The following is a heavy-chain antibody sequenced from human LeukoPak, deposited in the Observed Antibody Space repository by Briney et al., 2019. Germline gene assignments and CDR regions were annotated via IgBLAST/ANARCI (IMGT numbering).Heavy chain of an antibody. CDR3: ARVRAADFDY. Sequence: SETLSLTCTVSGYSISSGYYWGWIRPPPGKGLEWIGSIYHSGITYYNPSLKSRVTISLDTSKNQFSLNLSSVTAADTAVYYCARVRAADFDYWGQGTLVTVSS. D-gene: IGHD6-13*01. CDR1: GYSISSGYY. V-gene: IGHV4-38-2*02. J-gene: IGHJ4*02. CDR2: IYHSGIT.